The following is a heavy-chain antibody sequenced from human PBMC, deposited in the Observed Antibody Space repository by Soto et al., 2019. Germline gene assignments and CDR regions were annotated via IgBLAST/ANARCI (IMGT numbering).Heavy chain of an antibody. CDR2: IYHSGST. V-gene: IGHV4-4*02. CDR1: GGSISSSNW. CDR3: ARRPPYSSSWIDY. J-gene: IGHJ4*02. Sequence: KPSETLSLTCAVSGGSISSSNWWSWVRQPPGKGLEWIGEIYHSGSTNYNPSLKSRVTISVDKSKNQFSLKLSSVTAADTAMYYCARRPPYSSSWIDYWGQGTLVTVSS. D-gene: IGHD6-13*01.